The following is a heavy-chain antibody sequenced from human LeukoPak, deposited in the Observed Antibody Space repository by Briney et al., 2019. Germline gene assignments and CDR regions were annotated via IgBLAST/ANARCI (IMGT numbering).Heavy chain of an antibody. D-gene: IGHD6-13*01. CDR3: ARDGGSSWYYYYYGMDV. Sequence: PGGSLRLSCAASGFTFSSYWMSWVRLAPGKGLEWVANIKQDGSEKYYVDSVKGRFTISRDNAKNSLYLQMNSLRAEDTAVYYCARDGGSSWYYYYYGMDVGGQGTTVTVSS. V-gene: IGHV3-7*01. J-gene: IGHJ6*02. CDR1: GFTFSSYW. CDR2: IKQDGSEK.